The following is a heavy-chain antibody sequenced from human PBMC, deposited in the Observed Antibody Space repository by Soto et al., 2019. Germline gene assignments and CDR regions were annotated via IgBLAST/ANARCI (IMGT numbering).Heavy chain of an antibody. D-gene: IGHD2-15*01. CDR1: GFSLSTSKLG. CDR3: ARSEYSVFDF. CDR2: IYWDDDK. Sequence: SGPTLVNPTQTLTLTCTFSGFSLSTSKLGVGWIRQPPGKALERLALIYWDDDKRYSPFLKSRLTITKDTSKNQVVLRMTNMDPLDTATYYCARSEYSVFDFWGQGTLVTVSS. V-gene: IGHV2-5*02. J-gene: IGHJ4*01.